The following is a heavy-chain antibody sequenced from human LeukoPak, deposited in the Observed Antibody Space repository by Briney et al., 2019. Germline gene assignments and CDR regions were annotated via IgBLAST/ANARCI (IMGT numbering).Heavy chain of an antibody. CDR2: IYYSGST. Sequence: TSETLSLTCTVSGGSISSSSSYYWGWIRQPPGKGLEWIGSIYYSGSTYYNPSLKSRVTISVDTSKNQFSLKLSSVTAADTAVYYCARNLWYWGQGTLVTVSS. D-gene: IGHD1-14*01. V-gene: IGHV4-39*01. CDR3: ARNLWY. J-gene: IGHJ4*02. CDR1: GGSISSSSSYY.